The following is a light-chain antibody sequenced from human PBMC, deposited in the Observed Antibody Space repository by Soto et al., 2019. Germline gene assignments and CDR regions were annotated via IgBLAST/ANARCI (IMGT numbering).Light chain of an antibody. CDR2: YDS. Sequence: SYELTQPPSVSVAPGMTARITCGGNSIGGKSVHWYQQRPGQAPVLVIYYDSDRPSGIPERFSGSNSGNTATLTISRVEAGDEAEYYCQVWDRSSDHQVVGGGTKLTVL. CDR3: QVWDRSSDHQV. J-gene: IGLJ3*02. CDR1: SIGGKS. V-gene: IGLV3-21*04.